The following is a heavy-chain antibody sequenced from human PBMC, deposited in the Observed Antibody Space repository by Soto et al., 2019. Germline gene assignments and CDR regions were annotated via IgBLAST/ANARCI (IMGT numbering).Heavy chain of an antibody. CDR2: ISASGGST. V-gene: IGHV3-23*01. Sequence: GGSLRLSCAASGFTFSSYTITWVRQAPGKGLEWVSVISASGGSTYYADSVKGRFTISRDNSKNTLYLQINSLRAEDTALYFCARGSDTTMVDNWYFDLWGRGTLVTVSS. J-gene: IGHJ2*01. CDR3: ARGSDTTMVDNWYFDL. D-gene: IGHD5-18*01. CDR1: GFTFSSYT.